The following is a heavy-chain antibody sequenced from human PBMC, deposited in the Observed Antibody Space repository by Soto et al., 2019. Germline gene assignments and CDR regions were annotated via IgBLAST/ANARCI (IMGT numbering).Heavy chain of an antibody. Sequence: QVQLQESGPGLVKPSETLSLTCTVSGGSISTYYWSWIRQPPGKGLEWIGYIYYSWSTNYNPSLQTRVTISVDTSKNQFSLKLSSVTAADTAVYYCASMRNILTGYPGRFDYWGQGTLVTVSS. J-gene: IGHJ4*02. D-gene: IGHD3-9*01. CDR1: GGSISTYY. CDR3: ASMRNILTGYPGRFDY. V-gene: IGHV4-59*01. CDR2: IYYSWST.